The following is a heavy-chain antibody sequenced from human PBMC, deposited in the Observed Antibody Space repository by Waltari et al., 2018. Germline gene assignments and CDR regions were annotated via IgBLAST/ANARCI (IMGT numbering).Heavy chain of an antibody. CDR3: ARAQAYYYGSGSYYYYWYFDL. CDR1: GGPISSYY. V-gene: IGHV4-59*01. CDR2: IYYSGST. Sequence: QVQLQESGSGLVKPSETLSLTCTVSGGPISSYYWSWIRQPPGTGLEWIGYIYYSGSTNYNPSLKSRVTISVDTSKNQFSLKLSSVTAADTAVYYCARAQAYYYGSGSYYYYWYFDLWGRGTLVTVSS. J-gene: IGHJ2*01. D-gene: IGHD3-10*01.